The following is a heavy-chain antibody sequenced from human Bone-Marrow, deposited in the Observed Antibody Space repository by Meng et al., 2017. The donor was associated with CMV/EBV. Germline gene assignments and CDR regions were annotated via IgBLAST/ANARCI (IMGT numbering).Heavy chain of an antibody. CDR2: ISSSSSCI. D-gene: IGHD3-16*01. CDR3: ARDHPRRFSGMDV. Sequence: GESLKISCAASGFSFNENTMNWVRQAPGKGLEWVSSISSSSSCIFYADSVKGRFTISRDNSKNTVYLQMNSLEREDTAVYYCARDHPRRFSGMDVWGQGTTVTVSS. V-gene: IGHV3-21*01. J-gene: IGHJ6*02. CDR1: GFSFNENT.